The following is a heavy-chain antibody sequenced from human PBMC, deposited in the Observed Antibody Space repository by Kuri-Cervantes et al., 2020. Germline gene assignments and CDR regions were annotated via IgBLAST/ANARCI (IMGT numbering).Heavy chain of an antibody. V-gene: IGHV3-30-3*01. Sequence: GESLKISCVVSGVAFSYPFHWVRQAPGKGLEYMAVISPDGDMTYYTDSVKGRFTISRDNAKNSLYLQMNSLRAEDTAVYYCAKDLLYDSSGYWGQGTLVTVSS. CDR1: GVAFSYP. CDR3: AKDLLYDSSGY. D-gene: IGHD3-22*01. CDR2: ISPDGDMT. J-gene: IGHJ4*02.